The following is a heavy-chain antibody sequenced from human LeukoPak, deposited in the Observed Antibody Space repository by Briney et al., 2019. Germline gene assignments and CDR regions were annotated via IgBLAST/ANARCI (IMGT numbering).Heavy chain of an antibody. J-gene: IGHJ4*02. CDR3: ARQRGYCSGGSCYHTRCYFDY. CDR1: GFTFSSYA. Sequence: PGGSLRLSCAASGFTFSSYAMSWVRQAPGKGLEWVSAISGSGGGTYYADSVKGRFTISRDNAKNSLYLQMNSLRAEDTAVYYCARQRGYCSGGSCYHTRCYFDYWGQGTLVTVSS. CDR2: ISGSGGGT. V-gene: IGHV3-23*01. D-gene: IGHD2-15*01.